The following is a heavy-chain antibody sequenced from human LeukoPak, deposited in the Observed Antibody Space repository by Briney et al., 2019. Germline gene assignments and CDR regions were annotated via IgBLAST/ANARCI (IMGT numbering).Heavy chain of an antibody. V-gene: IGHV6-1*01. CDR1: GDSISSDSVV. CDR3: ARGGSGWAFDY. D-gene: IGHD6-19*01. J-gene: IGHJ4*02. CDR2: TYYRSKWYN. Sequence: SQTLSLTCAISGDSISSDSVVWNWIRQSPSRGLKWLGRTYYRSKWYNDYAGSVKSRITFNPDTSKNQVSLQLRSVTPDDTAVYYCARGGSGWAFDYWGRGSLVTVSS.